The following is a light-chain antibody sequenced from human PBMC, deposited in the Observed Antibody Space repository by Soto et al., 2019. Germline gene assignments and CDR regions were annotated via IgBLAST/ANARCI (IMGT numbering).Light chain of an antibody. CDR2: SNN. V-gene: IGLV1-44*01. Sequence: QPVLTQPPSASGTPGQRVTISCSGSSSNIGSNVVNWYQQLPGTAPKLLIYSNNQRPSGVPDRFSGSKSGTSASLAISGLQSEDETAYYCASWDDSLSAVLFGGGTKLTVL. CDR1: SSNIGSNV. J-gene: IGLJ2*01. CDR3: ASWDDSLSAVL.